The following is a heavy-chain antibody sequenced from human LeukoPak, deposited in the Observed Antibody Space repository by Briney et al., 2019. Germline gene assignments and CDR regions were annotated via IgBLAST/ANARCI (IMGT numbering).Heavy chain of an antibody. J-gene: IGHJ4*02. CDR1: GFTVSTNY. CDR3: ARTDGVFWSGYYYYFDY. CDR2: IYSGGST. Sequence: PGGSLRLSCAASGFTVSTNYMSWVRQAPGKGLEWLSVIYSGGSTYYADSVKGRFTISRDNSKNTVYLQMNSLRGEDTAVYYCARTDGVFWSGYYYYFDYWGQGTLVTVSS. V-gene: IGHV3-66*01. D-gene: IGHD3-3*01.